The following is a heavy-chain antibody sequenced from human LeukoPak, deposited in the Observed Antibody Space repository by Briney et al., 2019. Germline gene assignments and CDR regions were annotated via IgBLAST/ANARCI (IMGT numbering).Heavy chain of an antibody. J-gene: IGHJ4*02. V-gene: IGHV3-30*04. Sequence: GGSLRLSCAASGFTFSSYAMHWVRQSPGKGLQWVAVISNAGSNKYYAGSVKGRFTISRDNSKNTLYLQMNSLRAEDTAVYYCAREHPLLRYFDYWGQGTLVTVSS. D-gene: IGHD2-21*02. CDR3: AREHPLLRYFDY. CDR1: GFTFSSYA. CDR2: ISNAGSNK.